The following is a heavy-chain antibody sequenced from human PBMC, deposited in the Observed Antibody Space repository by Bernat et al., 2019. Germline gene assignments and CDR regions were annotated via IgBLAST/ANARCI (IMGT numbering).Heavy chain of an antibody. CDR2: ISDSGGST. CDR3: AKGSSGGRPYYFDY. V-gene: IGHV3-23*01. D-gene: IGHD6-19*01. CDR1: GFTFSSYA. J-gene: IGHJ4*02. Sequence: EVQLLDSGGGLVQPGGSLRLSCAASGFTFSSYAMSWVRQAPGKGLEWISAISDSGGSTYHADSVKGHFTISRDNSKNTLYLQMSSLGAEDTAVYFCAKGSSGGRPYYFDYWGQGTLVTVSS.